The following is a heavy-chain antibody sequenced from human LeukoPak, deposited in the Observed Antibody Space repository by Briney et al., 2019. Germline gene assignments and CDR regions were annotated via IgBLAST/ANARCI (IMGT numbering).Heavy chain of an antibody. J-gene: IGHJ4*02. D-gene: IGHD3-10*01. CDR1: GFTFSSYA. CDR2: ISGSGGST. CDR3: AKHYGSGRVPFY. Sequence: GGSLRLSCAASGFTFSSYAMSWVRQAPGEGLEWVSAISGSGGSTYYADSVKGRFTISRDNSKNTLYLQMNSLRAEDTAVYYCAKHYGSGRVPFYWGQGTLVTVSS. V-gene: IGHV3-23*01.